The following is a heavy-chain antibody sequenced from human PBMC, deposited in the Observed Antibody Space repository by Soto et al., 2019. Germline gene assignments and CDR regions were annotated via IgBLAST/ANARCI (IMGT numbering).Heavy chain of an antibody. J-gene: IGHJ5*02. D-gene: IGHD3-22*01. V-gene: IGHV3-21*01. Sequence: EVQLVESGGGLVKPGGSLRLSCAASGFTFSSYSMNWVRQAPGKGLEWVSSISSSSSYIYYADSVKGRFTISRDNAKNSLYLQMNSLRAEDTAVYYCARGGSPPYYYDSSGPTPTCGQGTLVTVSS. CDR3: ARGGSPPYYYDSSGPTPT. CDR2: ISSSSSYI. CDR1: GFTFSSYS.